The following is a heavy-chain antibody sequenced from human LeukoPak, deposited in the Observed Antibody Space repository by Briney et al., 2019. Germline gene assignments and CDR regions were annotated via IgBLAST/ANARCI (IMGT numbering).Heavy chain of an antibody. V-gene: IGHV1-18*01. D-gene: IGHD3-3*01. J-gene: IGHJ1*01. Sequence: ASVKVSCKASGYTFTSYGISWVRQAPGPALEWMGWISAYNGNTSYAQKLEGRVTMTTDSSESTAYKELRQLRSDDPAVKSCSRGDAVLRFLEWLSREYFQDCWQGALITVSS. CDR2: ISAYNGNT. CDR3: SRGDAVLRFLEWLSREYFQD. CDR1: GYTFTSYG.